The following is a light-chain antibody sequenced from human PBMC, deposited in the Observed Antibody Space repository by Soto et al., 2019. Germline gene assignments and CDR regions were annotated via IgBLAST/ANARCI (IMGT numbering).Light chain of an antibody. V-gene: IGKV1-39*01. CDR3: QQSFSIPFT. CDR2: DAS. CDR1: QTIGTY. J-gene: IGKJ3*01. Sequence: DIQMTQSPSSLSAPVGDRVTITCRASQTIGTYLNWYQQQPGKVPKLLIYDASYLQSGVPSRFSGSESGTDFTLNISDLRPEDFATYYCQQSFSIPFTFGPGTSGYQ.